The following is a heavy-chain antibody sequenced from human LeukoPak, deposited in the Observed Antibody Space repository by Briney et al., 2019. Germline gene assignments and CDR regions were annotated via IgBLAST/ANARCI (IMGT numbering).Heavy chain of an antibody. CDR1: GYSISSGYY. V-gene: IGHV4-38-2*02. CDR3: ARYSGSYFFDY. J-gene: IGHJ4*02. Sequence: SETLSLTCTVSGYSISSGYYWGWIRQPPGKGLEWIGSIYHSGSTYYNPPLKSRVTISVDTSKNQFSLKLSSVTAADTAVYYCARYSGSYFFDYWGQGTLVTVSS. CDR2: IYHSGST. D-gene: IGHD1-26*01.